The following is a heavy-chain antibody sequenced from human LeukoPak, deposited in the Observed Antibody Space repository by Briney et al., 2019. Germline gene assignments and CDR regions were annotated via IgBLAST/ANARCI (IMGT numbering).Heavy chain of an antibody. Sequence: GGSLRLSCGASGFTFGTYWMHWVRQAPGKGLEWVSGISGSGDGTYYADSVKGRFTISRDNSKNTLYMQMNSLRADDTAVYYCAKRRDGYNNGAFDIWGQGTMVIVSS. D-gene: IGHD5-24*01. CDR2: ISGSGDGT. CDR1: GFTFGTYW. J-gene: IGHJ3*02. CDR3: AKRRDGYNNGAFDI. V-gene: IGHV3-23*01.